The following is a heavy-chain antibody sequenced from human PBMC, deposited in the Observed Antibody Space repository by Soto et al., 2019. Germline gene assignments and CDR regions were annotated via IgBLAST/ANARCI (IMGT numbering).Heavy chain of an antibody. CDR1: GFTFSSYE. Sequence: PGGSLRLSCAASGFTFSSYEMNWVRQAPGKGLEWVSYISSSGSTIYYADSVKGRFTISRDNAKNSLYLQMNSLRAEDTAVYYCARERRGAPLDYWGQGTLVTVSS. CDR3: ARERRGAPLDY. D-gene: IGHD1-26*01. V-gene: IGHV3-48*03. J-gene: IGHJ4*02. CDR2: ISSSGSTI.